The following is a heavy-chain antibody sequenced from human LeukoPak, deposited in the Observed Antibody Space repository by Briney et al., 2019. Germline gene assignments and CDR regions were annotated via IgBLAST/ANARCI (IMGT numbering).Heavy chain of an antibody. V-gene: IGHV4-34*01. CDR3: ASNVLWGDNDY. CDR1: GGSFSGYY. D-gene: IGHD3-10*01. Sequence: PSETLSLTCAVYGGSFSGYYWSWIRQPPGKGLEWIGEINHSGSTNYNPSLKSRVTISVDTSKNQFSLKLSSVTAADTAVYYCASNVLWGDNDYWGQGTLVTVSS. CDR2: INHSGST. J-gene: IGHJ4*02.